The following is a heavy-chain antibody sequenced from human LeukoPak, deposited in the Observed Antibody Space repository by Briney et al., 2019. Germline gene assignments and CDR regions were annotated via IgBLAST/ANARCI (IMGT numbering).Heavy chain of an antibody. D-gene: IGHD2-2*01. Sequence: GGSLRLSCAASGFTFSSYTMNWVRQAPGKGLEWVSSISSSSSYIYYADSVKGRFTISRDNAKNTLYLQMNSLRAEDTAVYYCAKSVAVLRESSYWGQGTLVTVSS. CDR1: GFTFSSYT. CDR2: ISSSSSYI. J-gene: IGHJ4*02. V-gene: IGHV3-21*04. CDR3: AKSVAVLRESSY.